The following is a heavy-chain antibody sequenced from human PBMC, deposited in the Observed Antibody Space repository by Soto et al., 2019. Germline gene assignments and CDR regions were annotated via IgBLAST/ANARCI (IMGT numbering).Heavy chain of an antibody. CDR1: RCTISSTT. D-gene: IGHD1-1*01. J-gene: IGHJ4*02. Sequence: XGSMGLTCAASRCTISSTTMYWVRQAPGKGLEWVSAISERGDPTHYADSVKGRFTISRDTSKNPLYLQLNTMSGDDTAVYYCAKDKPGTTSFDYWGQGTQVTVSS. CDR3: AKDKPGTTSFDY. V-gene: IGHV3-23*01. CDR2: ISERGDPT.